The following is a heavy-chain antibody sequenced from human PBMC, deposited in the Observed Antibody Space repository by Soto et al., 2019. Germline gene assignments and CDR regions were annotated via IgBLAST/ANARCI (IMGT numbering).Heavy chain of an antibody. Sequence: EVQLLESGGGLVQPGGSLRLSCAASGFTFSSYAMSWVRQAPGKGLEWVSAISGSGGSTYYADSVKGRFTISRDNSKNTLYLQMNSLRAEDTAVYYCAKVTTGGYYYGSGSSYWGQRTLVTVSS. D-gene: IGHD3-10*01. CDR2: ISGSGGST. CDR1: GFTFSSYA. CDR3: AKVTTGGYYYGSGSSY. J-gene: IGHJ4*02. V-gene: IGHV3-23*01.